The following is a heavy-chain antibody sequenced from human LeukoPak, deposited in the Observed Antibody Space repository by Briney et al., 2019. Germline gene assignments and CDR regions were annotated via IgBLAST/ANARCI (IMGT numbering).Heavy chain of an antibody. CDR2: INPSGGST. D-gene: IGHD6-13*01. CDR1: GYTFTSYY. Sequence: ASVEVSCKASGYTFTSYYMHWVRQATGQGLEWMGIINPSGGSTSYAQKFQGRVTMTRDTSTSTVYMELSSLRSEDTAVYYCARTARGAAARVSTPFDYWGQGTLVTVSS. J-gene: IGHJ4*02. CDR3: ARTARGAAARVSTPFDY. V-gene: IGHV1-46*01.